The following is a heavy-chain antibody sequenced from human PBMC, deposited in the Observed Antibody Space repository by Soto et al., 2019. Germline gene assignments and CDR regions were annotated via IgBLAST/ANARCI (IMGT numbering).Heavy chain of an antibody. CDR1: GGSFSGYL. V-gene: IGHV4-34*01. D-gene: IGHD1-26*01. CDR2: INHSGSA. CDR3: ARGLFSEDYYSAGWYYLDY. Sequence: QVQLQQWGAGLLKPSETLSLTCAVYGGSFSGYLWTWIRQPPGKGLEWIGQINHSGSAHYNPTLRGRDTISLATSRTQFSLELSSVTAADPAVYYCARGLFSEDYYSAGWYYLDYWGQGTLVTVSS. J-gene: IGHJ4*02.